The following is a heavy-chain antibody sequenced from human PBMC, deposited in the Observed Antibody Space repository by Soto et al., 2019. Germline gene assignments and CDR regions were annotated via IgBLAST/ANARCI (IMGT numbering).Heavy chain of an antibody. CDR2: IFPSDSDT. J-gene: IGHJ5*02. D-gene: IGHD3-22*01. CDR3: ARKDKSGYFNWFDP. V-gene: IGHV5-51*01. CDR1: GYKFTSSL. Sequence: GESLKISFRTSGYKFTSSLIAWVRQMPVKGLEWMGIIFPSDSDTRYSPSFQGQVTISADRSTSTVFLQWASLKASDTAVYFCARKDKSGYFNWFDPSGQRTLVALSP.